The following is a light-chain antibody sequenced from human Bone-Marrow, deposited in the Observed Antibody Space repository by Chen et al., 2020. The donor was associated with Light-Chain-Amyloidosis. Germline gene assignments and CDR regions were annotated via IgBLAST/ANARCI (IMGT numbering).Light chain of an antibody. CDR1: DLPTKY. V-gene: IGLV3-25*03. CDR3: QSADSSGTYEVR. Sequence: SYELTQLPSVSVSPGQKARITCSGDDLPTKYAYWYQQKPGQAPVLVIHRDNERPSGIYDRFSGSSSVTTATLTSSGVQAEDEADYHCQSADSSGTYEVRFGGGTKLT. J-gene: IGLJ2*01. CDR2: RDN.